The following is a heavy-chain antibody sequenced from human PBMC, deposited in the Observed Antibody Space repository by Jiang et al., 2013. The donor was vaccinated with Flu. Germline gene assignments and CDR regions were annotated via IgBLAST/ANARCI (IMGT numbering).Heavy chain of an antibody. J-gene: IGHJ6*02. V-gene: IGHV6-1*01. D-gene: IGHD5-24*01. CDR2: TYYRSKWYN. CDR3: ARDLGWAGWQPWAYGMDV. CDR1: GDSVSSNSAA. Sequence: SQTLSLTCAISGDSVSSNSAAWNWIRQPPSRGLEWLGRTYYRSKWYNDYAVSVKSRITINPDTSKNQFSLQLNSATPEDTAVYYCARDLGWAGWQPWAYGMDVWGQGTTVTVSS.